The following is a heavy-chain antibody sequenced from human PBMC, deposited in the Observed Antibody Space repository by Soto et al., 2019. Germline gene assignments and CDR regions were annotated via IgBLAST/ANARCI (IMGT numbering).Heavy chain of an antibody. D-gene: IGHD3-22*01. CDR2: ISAYNGNT. CDR3: ARWNYYDSSGYDIWDY. Sequence: QVQLVQSGAEVKKPGASVKVSCKASGYTFTSYGISWVRQAPGQGLEWMGWISAYNGNTNYAQKLQGRVTMTTDTSTSTAYMELRSLRSDDTTVYYCARWNYYDSSGYDIWDYWGQGTLVTVSS. J-gene: IGHJ4*02. CDR1: GYTFTSYG. V-gene: IGHV1-18*01.